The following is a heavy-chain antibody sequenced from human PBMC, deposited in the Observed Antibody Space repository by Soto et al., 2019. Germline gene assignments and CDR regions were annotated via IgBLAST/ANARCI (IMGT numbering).Heavy chain of an antibody. J-gene: IGHJ5*02. V-gene: IGHV1-3*01. CDR3: ARLTSRISAASHGRSNWLDP. D-gene: IGHD2-15*01. Sequence: ASVKVSCKASGYTFTSYAMHWVRQAPGQRLEWMGWINAGNGNTKYSQKFQGRVTITRDTSASTAYMELSSLRSEDTGVYYCARLTSRISAASHGRSNWLDPWGPGTLVTVSS. CDR2: INAGNGNT. CDR1: GYTFTSYA.